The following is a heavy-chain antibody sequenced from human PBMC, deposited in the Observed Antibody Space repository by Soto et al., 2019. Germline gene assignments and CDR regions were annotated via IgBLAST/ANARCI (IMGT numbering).Heavy chain of an antibody. V-gene: IGHV1-8*01. CDR1: GYTFTSYD. J-gene: IGHJ6*02. Sequence: GASVKVSCKASGYTFTSYDINWVRQATGQGLEWMGWMNPNSGNTGYAQKFQGRVTMTRNTSISTAYMELSSLRSEDTAVYYCARGRAPRGGLWSGEGYYYGMDVWGQGTTVTVSS. CDR2: MNPNSGNT. D-gene: IGHD3-10*01. CDR3: ARGRAPRGGLWSGEGYYYGMDV.